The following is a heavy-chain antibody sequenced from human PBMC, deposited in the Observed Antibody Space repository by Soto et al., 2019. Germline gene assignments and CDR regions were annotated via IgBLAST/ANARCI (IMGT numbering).Heavy chain of an antibody. CDR1: GDSVSRNSAA. J-gene: IGHJ6*02. CDR2: TYYRSKWYN. Sequence: SQTLSLTCAISGDSVSRNSAACNWIRESPSRGLEWMGRTYYRSKWYNDYAVSVKSRITINPDTSKNQFSLQLNSVTPEDAAVYYCARDSAVAGYYYYYGMDVWGQGTTVTVSS. V-gene: IGHV6-1*01. CDR3: ARDSAVAGYYYYYGMDV. D-gene: IGHD6-19*01.